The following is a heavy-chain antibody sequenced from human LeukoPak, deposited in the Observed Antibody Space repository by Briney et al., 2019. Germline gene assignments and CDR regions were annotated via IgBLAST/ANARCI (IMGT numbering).Heavy chain of an antibody. CDR2: ISQTGSIE. CDR1: GFTFPTYV. CDR3: ARDRAAARPTYFYYMDV. J-gene: IGHJ6*03. D-gene: IGHD6-25*01. Sequence: GRSLRLSCAASGFTFPTYVIHWVRQAPGKGLEWVAVISQTGSIETYADSVRGRFSISRDNSDSTVYLQMNSLKTEDTAVYYCARDRAAARPTYFYYMDVGGKGTTVIFSS. V-gene: IGHV3-30*03.